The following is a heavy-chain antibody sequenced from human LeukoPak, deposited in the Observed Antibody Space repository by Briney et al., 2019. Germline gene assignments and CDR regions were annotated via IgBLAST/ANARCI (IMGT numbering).Heavy chain of an antibody. J-gene: IGHJ4*02. Sequence: EGSLRLSCAASGFTFSSYELSWVRQAPGKGLEWVSAISGGGDRTYYADSVKGRLTISRDNSKNTLCMQMNSLRAEDTAVYYCAKVSWTNGPPHSDCWGQGTLVTLSS. CDR2: ISGGGDRT. V-gene: IGHV3-23*01. D-gene: IGHD2-8*01. CDR3: AKVSWTNGPPHSDC. CDR1: GFTFSSYE.